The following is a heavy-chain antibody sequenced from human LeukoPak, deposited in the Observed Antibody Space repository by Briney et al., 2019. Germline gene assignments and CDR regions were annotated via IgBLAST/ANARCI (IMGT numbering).Heavy chain of an antibody. J-gene: IGHJ6*03. CDR2: IYYSGST. CDR3: ARRNRLGYYYYMDV. V-gene: IGHV4-61*01. D-gene: IGHD1-14*01. Sequence: SETLSLTCTVSGGSISGGSYYWSWIRQPPGKGLEWIGYIYYSGSTNYNPSLKSRVTISVDTSKNQFSLKLSSVTAADTAVYYCARRNRLGYYYYMDVWGKGTTVTVSS. CDR1: GGSISGGSYY.